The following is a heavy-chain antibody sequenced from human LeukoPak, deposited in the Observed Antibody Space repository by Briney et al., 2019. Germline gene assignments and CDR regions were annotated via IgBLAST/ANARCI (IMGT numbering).Heavy chain of an antibody. J-gene: IGHJ3*01. Sequence: KPSETLSLTCTVSGDSITNFYWSWIRQPAAKGLEWIGRIYTPGRSSYSPSLKSRVTMSEDTSKNQFSLELRSVTAADTAVYYCARTPCSGGSCSGGDAFDVWGQGTMVIVSS. V-gene: IGHV4-4*07. CDR1: GDSITNFY. CDR2: IYTPGRS. D-gene: IGHD2-15*01. CDR3: ARTPCSGGSCSGGDAFDV.